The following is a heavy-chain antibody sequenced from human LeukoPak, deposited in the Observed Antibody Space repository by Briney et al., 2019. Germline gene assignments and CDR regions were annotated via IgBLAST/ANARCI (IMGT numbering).Heavy chain of an antibody. J-gene: IGHJ3*02. CDR3: AVLYYYDSSGFYSNDVFDI. D-gene: IGHD3-22*01. CDR2: IWYDGSNK. V-gene: IGHV3-33*03. CDR1: GFTFSSYE. Sequence: PGGSLRLSCAASGFTFSSYEMNWVRQAPGKGPEWVAVIWYDGSNKYYADPVKGRFTISRDNSKNTLYLQMNSLRGEDTAVYHCAVLYYYDSSGFYSNDVFDIWGQGTMVTVSA.